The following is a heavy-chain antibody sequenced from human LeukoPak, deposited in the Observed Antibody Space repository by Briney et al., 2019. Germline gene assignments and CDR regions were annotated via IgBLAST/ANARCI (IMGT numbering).Heavy chain of an antibody. CDR3: ARAHLLYCSSTSCYFDAFDI. CDR1: GFTFSSYS. CDR2: ISSSSYI. J-gene: IGHJ3*02. Sequence: GGSLRLSCAASGFTFSSYSMNWVRQAPGKGLEWVSSISSSSYICYADSVKGRFTISRDNAKNSLYLQMNSLRAEDTAVYYCARAHLLYCSSTSCYFDAFDIWGQGTMVTVSS. V-gene: IGHV3-21*01. D-gene: IGHD2-2*01.